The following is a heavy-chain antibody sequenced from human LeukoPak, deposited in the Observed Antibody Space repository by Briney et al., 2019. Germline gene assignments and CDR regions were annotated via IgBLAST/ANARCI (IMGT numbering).Heavy chain of an antibody. J-gene: IGHJ3*02. CDR2: INYSGST. CDR3: ARIKRNSSGYSSGPGAFDI. D-gene: IGHD3-22*01. CDR1: GGSFSGYY. V-gene: IGHV4-34*01. Sequence: SETLSLTCAVSGGSFSGYYWSWIRQPPGKGLEWMGEINYSGSTNYYASLKSRVTILVDTSKNQFSLKLNSVTAADTAVYYCARIKRNSSGYSSGPGAFDIWGQGTMVTVYS.